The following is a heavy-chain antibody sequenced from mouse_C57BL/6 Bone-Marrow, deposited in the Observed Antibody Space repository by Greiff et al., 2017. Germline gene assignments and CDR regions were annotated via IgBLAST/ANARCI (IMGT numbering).Heavy chain of an antibody. CDR3: AKSEYYGSREFAY. J-gene: IGHJ3*01. V-gene: IGHV1-52*01. CDR1: GYTFTSYW. D-gene: IGHD1-1*01. Sequence: QVQLQQPGAELVRPGSSVKLSCKASGYTFTSYWMHWVKQRPIQGLEWIGNIDPSDSETHYNHKFKDKATLTVDKSSSTADMQLSSLTSEDSAVYYCAKSEYYGSREFAYWGPGALVTVSA. CDR2: IDPSDSET.